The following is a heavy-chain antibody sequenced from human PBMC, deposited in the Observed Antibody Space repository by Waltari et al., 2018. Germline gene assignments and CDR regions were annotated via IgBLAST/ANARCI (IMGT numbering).Heavy chain of an antibody. Sequence: EVQLVESGGGLVQPGGSLRLSCAASGFTFSSYSMHWVRQAPGKGLEWVSSISSSSSYIYYADSVKGRFTISRDNAKNSLYLQMNSLRAEDTAVYYCARDSSSGSYLKYWGQGTLVTVSS. CDR1: GFTFSSYS. J-gene: IGHJ4*02. CDR2: ISSSSSYI. CDR3: ARDSSSGSYLKY. D-gene: IGHD1-26*01. V-gene: IGHV3-21*01.